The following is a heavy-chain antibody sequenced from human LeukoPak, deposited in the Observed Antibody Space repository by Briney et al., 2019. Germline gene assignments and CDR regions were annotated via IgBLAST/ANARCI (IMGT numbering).Heavy chain of an antibody. CDR2: ISAYNGNT. J-gene: IGHJ1*01. CDR3: ALDIVVVPAAIPEYFQH. V-gene: IGHV1-18*01. Sequence: GASVKVSCKASGYTFTSYGISWVRQAPGQGLEWMGWISAYNGNTNYAQELQGRVTMTTDTSTSTAYMELRSLRSDDTAVYYCALDIVVVPAAIPEYFQHWGQGTLVTVSS. CDR1: GYTFTSYG. D-gene: IGHD2-2*01.